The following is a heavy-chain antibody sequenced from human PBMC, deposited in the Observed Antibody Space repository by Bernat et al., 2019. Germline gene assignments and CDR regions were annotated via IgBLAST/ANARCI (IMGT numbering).Heavy chain of an antibody. CDR3: ARDFRPYRYDLAFDY. CDR2: IGTAGDT. CDR1: GFTFSSYD. V-gene: IGHV3-13*04. J-gene: IGHJ4*02. Sequence: EVQLVESGGGLVQPGGSLRLSCAASGFTFSSYDMHWVRQATGKGLEWVSAIGTAGDTYYPGSVKGRFTISRENSKNTLYLQMNSLRAEDTAVYYCARDFRPYRYDLAFDYWGQGTLVTVSS. D-gene: IGHD3-16*02.